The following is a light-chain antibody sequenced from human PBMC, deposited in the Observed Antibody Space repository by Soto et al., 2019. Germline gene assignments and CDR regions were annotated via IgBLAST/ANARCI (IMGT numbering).Light chain of an antibody. V-gene: IGLV2-14*01. CDR3: SSYTSNSALVV. CDR2: GVS. J-gene: IGLJ2*01. CDR1: SSDVGGYNY. Sequence: QSVLTQPASVSGSPGQSITMSCTGTSSDVGGYNYVSWYQQHPGKAPKLMIYGVSDRPSGVSNRFSGSKSGNTASLTISGLQPEDEADYYCSSYTSNSALVVFGGGTKLTIL.